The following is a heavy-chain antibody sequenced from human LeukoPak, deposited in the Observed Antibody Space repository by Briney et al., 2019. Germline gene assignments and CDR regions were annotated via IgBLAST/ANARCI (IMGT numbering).Heavy chain of an antibody. CDR2: INPILGIA. J-gene: IGHJ4*02. CDR1: GGTFSSYT. Sequence: SVKVSCKASGGTFSSYTISWVRQAPGQGLEWMGRINPILGIANYAQKFQGRVTITADKSTSTAYMELSSLRSEDTAVYYCARGYGATIYYFDYWGQGTLVTVPS. CDR3: ARGYGATIYYFDY. D-gene: IGHD4/OR15-4a*01. V-gene: IGHV1-69*02.